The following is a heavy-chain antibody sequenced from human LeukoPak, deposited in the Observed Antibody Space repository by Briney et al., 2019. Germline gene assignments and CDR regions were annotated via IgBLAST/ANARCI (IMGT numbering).Heavy chain of an antibody. CDR2: ISGSGGST. Sequence: GGSLRLSCAASGFTFSSYAMSWVRQAPGKGLEWVSAISGSGGSTYYADSVKGRFTISRGNSKNTLYLQMNSLRAEDTAVYYCAKDGSTYYDFWSGYYLSYFDYWGQGTLVIVSS. CDR3: AKDGSTYYDFWSGYYLSYFDY. J-gene: IGHJ4*02. CDR1: GFTFSSYA. V-gene: IGHV3-23*01. D-gene: IGHD3-3*01.